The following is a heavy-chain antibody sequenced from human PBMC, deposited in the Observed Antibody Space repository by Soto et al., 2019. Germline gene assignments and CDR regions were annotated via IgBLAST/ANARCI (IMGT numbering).Heavy chain of an antibody. CDR2: ITSGSSYI. CDR1: GFTFSGYT. Sequence: LRLSCAASGFTFSGYTMNWVRQAPGKGLEWVSSITSGSSYIYYADSVKGRFTISRDNAKNSLYLQINSLRAEDTAVYYCARSSFDYWGQGTLLTVSS. CDR3: ARSSFDY. V-gene: IGHV3-21*01. J-gene: IGHJ4*02.